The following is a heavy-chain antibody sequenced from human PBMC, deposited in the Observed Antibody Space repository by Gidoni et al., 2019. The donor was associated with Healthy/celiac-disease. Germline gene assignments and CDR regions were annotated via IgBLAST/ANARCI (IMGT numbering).Heavy chain of an antibody. Sequence: EVQLLESGGGLVQPGGSLRLSCAASGFTFGSYAMSWVRQAPGKGLEWVSAISGSGGSTYYADSVKGRFTISRDNSKNTLYLQMNSLRAEDTAVYYCAKPKDIVVVWDGFDPWGQGTLVTVSS. J-gene: IGHJ5*02. CDR1: GFTFGSYA. CDR2: ISGSGGST. V-gene: IGHV3-23*01. CDR3: AKPKDIVVVWDGFDP. D-gene: IGHD2-2*01.